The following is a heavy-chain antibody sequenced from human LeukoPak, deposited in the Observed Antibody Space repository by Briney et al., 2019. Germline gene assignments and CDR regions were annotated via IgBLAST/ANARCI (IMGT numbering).Heavy chain of an antibody. CDR3: AKGLSGSIAPL. V-gene: IGHV3-30*18. CDR2: ISYDGSNK. D-gene: IGHD6-6*01. Sequence: GRSLRLSCAASGFTFSRYGMHWVRQAPGKGLEWVAVISYDGSNKYYVDSVKGRFTISRDNSKNTLYLQMNSLRVEDTPVYYCAKGLSGSIAPLWGQGTLVTVSS. J-gene: IGHJ4*02. CDR1: GFTFSRYG.